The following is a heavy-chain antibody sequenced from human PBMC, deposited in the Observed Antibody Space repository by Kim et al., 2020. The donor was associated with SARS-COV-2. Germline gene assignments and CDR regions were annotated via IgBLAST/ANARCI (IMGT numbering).Heavy chain of an antibody. Sequence: NYAQKFQGRVTITADESTSTAYMELSSLRSEDTAVYYCARCGVGGYYFDYWGQGTLVTVSS. V-gene: IGHV1-69*01. D-gene: IGHD1-26*01. J-gene: IGHJ4*02. CDR3: ARCGVGGYYFDY.